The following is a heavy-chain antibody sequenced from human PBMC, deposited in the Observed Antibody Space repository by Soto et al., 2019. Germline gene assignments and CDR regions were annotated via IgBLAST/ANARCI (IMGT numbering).Heavy chain of an antibody. V-gene: IGHV4-39*07. CDR2: INHSGST. J-gene: IGHJ4*02. Sequence: SETLSLTCTVSGGSVSSGSYYWSWIRQPPGKGLEWIGEINHSGSTNYNPSLKSRVTISVDTSKNQFSLKLSSVTAADTAVYYCARGRGRAADYWGQGTLVTVSS. CDR3: ARGRGRAADY. CDR1: GGSVSSGSYY. D-gene: IGHD6-13*01.